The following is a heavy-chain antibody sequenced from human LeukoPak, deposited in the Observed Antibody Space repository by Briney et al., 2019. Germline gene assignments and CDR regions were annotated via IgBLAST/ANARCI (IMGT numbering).Heavy chain of an antibody. CDR3: ARLWDLTLFDY. CDR2: ISSRGSA. D-gene: IGHD1-26*01. CDR1: GGSINSDY. J-gene: IGHJ4*02. Sequence: SETLSLTCSVSGGSINSDYWSWIRQPPGKGLEWIGYISSRGSANYNPSLKSRVTISIDTSKNQFSLRLTSVTAADTAVYYCARLWDLTLFDYWGQGSLVTVSS. V-gene: IGHV4-59*01.